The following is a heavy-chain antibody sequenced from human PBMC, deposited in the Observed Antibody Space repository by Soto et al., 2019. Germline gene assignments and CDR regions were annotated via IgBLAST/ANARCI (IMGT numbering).Heavy chain of an antibody. Sequence: PSETLSLTCAVYGGSFSGYYWSWIRQPSGKGLEWIGEINHSGSTNYNPSLKSRVTISVDTSKNQFSLKLGSVTAADTAVYYCARGQSSLLLDCWGQGVLVTVSS. V-gene: IGHV4-34*01. J-gene: IGHJ4*02. CDR1: GGSFSGYY. CDR2: INHSGST. CDR3: ARGQSSLLLDC. D-gene: IGHD2-8*02.